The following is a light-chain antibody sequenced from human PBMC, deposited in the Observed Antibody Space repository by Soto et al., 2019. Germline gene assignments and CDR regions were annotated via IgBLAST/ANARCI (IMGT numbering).Light chain of an antibody. V-gene: IGLV2-14*01. CDR3: SSYTSSSLYV. Sequence: QSALTQPASVSGSPGQSITISCTGISSDVGGYNYVSWYQQHPGKAPKLMIYEVSNRPSGVSNRFSGSKSGNTASLTISGLQAEDEADYYCSSYTSSSLYVFGPGTKLTVL. CDR2: EVS. J-gene: IGLJ1*01. CDR1: SSDVGGYNY.